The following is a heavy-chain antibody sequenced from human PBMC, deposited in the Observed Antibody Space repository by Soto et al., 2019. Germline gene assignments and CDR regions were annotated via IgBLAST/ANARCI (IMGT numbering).Heavy chain of an antibody. Sequence: SETLSLTCTVSGGSISSGGYYWSWIRQHPGKGLEWIGYIYYSGSTYYNPSLKSRVTISVDTSKNQFSLKLSSVTAADTAVYYCAREGGIAPILQYYYMDVWGQGTTVTVSS. D-gene: IGHD3-16*02. CDR1: GGSISSGGYY. CDR2: IYYSGST. CDR3: AREGGIAPILQYYYMDV. J-gene: IGHJ6*02. V-gene: IGHV4-31*02.